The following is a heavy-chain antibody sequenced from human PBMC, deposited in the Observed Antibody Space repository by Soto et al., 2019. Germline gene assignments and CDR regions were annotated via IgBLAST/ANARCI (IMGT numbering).Heavy chain of an antibody. V-gene: IGHV1-69*12. CDR1: GGTFSSNA. CDR3: AQTLGLAVSGPGRFDL. Sequence: QVQLVQSGAEVKKPGSSVKVSCKASGGTFSSNAISWVRQAPGQGLEWMGGIIPIFGTGNYAQKFRGRVTITADESTSTAYMELRSLRFEDTAVYYCAQTLGLAVSGPGRFDLGGRGTLVTVSS. D-gene: IGHD6-19*01. J-gene: IGHJ2*01. CDR2: IIPIFGTG.